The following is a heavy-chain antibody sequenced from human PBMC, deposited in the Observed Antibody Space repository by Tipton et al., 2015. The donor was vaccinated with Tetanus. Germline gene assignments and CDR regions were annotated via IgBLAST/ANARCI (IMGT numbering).Heavy chain of an antibody. J-gene: IGHJ4*02. D-gene: IGHD2-8*01. CDR3: ARDPSGGVRYFDY. CDR2: IYYSGST. Sequence: TLSLTCTVSGGSISSYYWSWIRQPPGKGLEWIGYIYYSGSTNYNPSIKSRVTISVDTSKNQFSLKLSSVTAADTAVYYCARDPSGGVRYFDYWGQGTLVTVSS. V-gene: IGHV4-59*01. CDR1: GGSISSYY.